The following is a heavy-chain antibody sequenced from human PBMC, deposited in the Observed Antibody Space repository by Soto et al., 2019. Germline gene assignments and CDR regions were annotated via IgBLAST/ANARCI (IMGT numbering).Heavy chain of an antibody. CDR1: GGSISSSSYY. CDR2: IYYSGST. J-gene: IGHJ5*02. Sequence: QLQLQESGPGLVKPSETLSLTCTVSGGSISSSSYYWGWIRQPPGKGLEWIGSIYYSGSTYYNPSLKSRVTISVDTSKNQFSLKLSSVTAADTAVYYCASSTEGFGVVTPLGWSDPWGQGTLVTVSS. CDR3: ASSTEGFGVVTPLGWSDP. D-gene: IGHD3-3*01. V-gene: IGHV4-39*01.